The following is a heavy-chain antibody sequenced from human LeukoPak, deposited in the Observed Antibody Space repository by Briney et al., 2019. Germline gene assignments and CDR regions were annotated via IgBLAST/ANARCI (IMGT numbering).Heavy chain of an antibody. Sequence: SETLSLTCTVSGGSISSGDYYWSWIRQPPGKGLEWIGYIYYSGSTYYNPSLKSRVTISVETSKNQFSLKLSSVTAADTAVYYCARLIYGFETDYWGQGTLVTVSS. CDR3: ARLIYGFETDY. J-gene: IGHJ4*02. D-gene: IGHD3-10*01. CDR2: IYYSGST. V-gene: IGHV4-30-4*08. CDR1: GGSISSGDYY.